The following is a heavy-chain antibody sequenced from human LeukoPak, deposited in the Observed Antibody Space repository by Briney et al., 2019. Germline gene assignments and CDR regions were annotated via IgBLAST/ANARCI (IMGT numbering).Heavy chain of an antibody. CDR3: ARRKYCSGGSCSSRNNWFDP. CDR1: GGSISSYY. Sequence: SETLSLTCTVSGGSISSYYWSWIRQPPGKGLEWIGYIYYSGSTYYNPSLKSRVTISVDTSKNQFSLKLSSVTAADTAVYYCARRKYCSGGSCSSRNNWFDPWGQGTLVTVSS. J-gene: IGHJ5*02. D-gene: IGHD2-15*01. V-gene: IGHV4-59*04. CDR2: IYYSGST.